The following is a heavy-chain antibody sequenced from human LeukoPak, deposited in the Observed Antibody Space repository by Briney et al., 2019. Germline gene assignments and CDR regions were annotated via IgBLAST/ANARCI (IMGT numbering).Heavy chain of an antibody. D-gene: IGHD5-24*01. CDR3: ARGGRDGYNNWFDP. V-gene: IGHV4-61*02. Sequence: SETLSLTCTVSGGSISSGSYYWNWIRQPAGKGLGWIGRIYTSGSTNYNPSLKSRVTISVDTSKNQFSLKLSSVTAADTAVYYCARGGRDGYNNWFDPWGQGTLVTVSS. CDR1: GGSISSGSYY. CDR2: IYTSGST. J-gene: IGHJ5*02.